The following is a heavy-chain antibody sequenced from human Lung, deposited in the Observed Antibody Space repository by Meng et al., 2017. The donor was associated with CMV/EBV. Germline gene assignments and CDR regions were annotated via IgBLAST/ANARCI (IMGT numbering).Heavy chain of an antibody. CDR1: GGTFSSYA. D-gene: IGHD3-22*01. J-gene: IGHJ6*02. CDR2: IIPILGIA. CDR3: ARERADYYDSSGYYYVPYYYYYGMDV. V-gene: IGHV1-69*10. Sequence: SVXVSXXASGGTFSSYAISWVRQAPGQGLEWMGGIIPILGIANYAQKFQGRVTITADKSTSTAYMELSSLRSEDTAVYYCARERADYYDSSGYYYVPYYYYYGMDVWGQWTTVTVSS.